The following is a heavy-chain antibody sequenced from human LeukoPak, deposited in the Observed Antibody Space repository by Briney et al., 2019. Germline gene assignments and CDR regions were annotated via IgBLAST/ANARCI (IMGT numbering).Heavy chain of an antibody. V-gene: IGHV4-4*07. CDR2: IYTSGST. CDR3: AREIAAAGFDAFDI. Sequence: SETLSLTCTVPGGSISSYYWSWIRQPAGKGLEWIGRIYTSGSTNYNPSLKSRVTMSVDTSKNQFSLKLSSVTAADTAVYYCAREIAAAGFDAFDIWGQGTMVTVSS. D-gene: IGHD6-13*01. CDR1: GGSISSYY. J-gene: IGHJ3*02.